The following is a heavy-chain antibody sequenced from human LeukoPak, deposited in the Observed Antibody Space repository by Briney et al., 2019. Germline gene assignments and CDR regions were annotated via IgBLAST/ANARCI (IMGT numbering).Heavy chain of an antibody. CDR1: GGSISSYY. J-gene: IGHJ4*02. CDR3: ARGKSRYYYGSGSYLDY. D-gene: IGHD3-10*01. Sequence: SETLSLTCTVSGGSISSYYWSWIRQPAGKGLEWIGRIYTSGSTNYNPSLKSRVTMSVDTSKNHFSLKLSSVTAADTAVYYCARGKSRYYYGSGSYLDYWGQGTLVTVSS. V-gene: IGHV4-4*07. CDR2: IYTSGST.